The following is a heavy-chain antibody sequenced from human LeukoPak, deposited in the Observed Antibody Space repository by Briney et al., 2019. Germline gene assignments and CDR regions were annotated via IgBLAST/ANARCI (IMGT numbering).Heavy chain of an antibody. CDR1: GGSISSSSYY. CDR3: AISGSSSIDY. D-gene: IGHD6-13*01. Sequence: SETLSLTCTVSGGSISSSSYYWGWIRQPPGKGLEWIGSIYYSGSSYYNPSLKSRVTISVDTSKNQFSLKLSSVTAADTAVYYCAISGSSSIDYWGQGTLVTVSS. V-gene: IGHV4-39*07. J-gene: IGHJ4*02. CDR2: IYYSGSS.